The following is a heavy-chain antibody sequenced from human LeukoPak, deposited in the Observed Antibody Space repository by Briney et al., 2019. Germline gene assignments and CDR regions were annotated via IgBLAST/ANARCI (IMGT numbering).Heavy chain of an antibody. J-gene: IGHJ4*02. V-gene: IGHV4-30-4*01. Sequence: SETLSLTCTVSGASISSGDYYWSWIRQSPGKGLEWIGYIYYSGSTSYNPSLKSRVTISVDTSKNQFSLKLTSVTAADTAVYYCARGPNYVWGSYRYFDYWGQGTPVPVSS. D-gene: IGHD3-16*02. CDR2: IYYSGST. CDR1: GASISSGDYY. CDR3: ARGPNYVWGSYRYFDY.